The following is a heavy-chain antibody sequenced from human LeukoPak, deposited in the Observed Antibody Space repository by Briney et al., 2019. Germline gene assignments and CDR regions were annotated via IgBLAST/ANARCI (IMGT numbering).Heavy chain of an antibody. Sequence: GESLKISCKGSGYSFTSYWIGWVRQMPGKGLEWMGIIYPGDSDTRYCPSFQGQVTISADNSLSTASLQWSSLQASETAIFYCSSPSLWPYDNNGRRTFDIWGQRTMVIVSS. CDR1: GYSFTSYW. J-gene: IGHJ3*02. CDR3: SSPSLWPYDNNGRRTFDI. CDR2: IYPGDSDT. V-gene: IGHV5-51*01. D-gene: IGHD3-22*01.